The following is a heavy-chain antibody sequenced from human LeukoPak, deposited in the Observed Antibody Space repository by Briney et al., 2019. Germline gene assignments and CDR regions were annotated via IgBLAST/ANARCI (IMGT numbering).Heavy chain of an antibody. CDR2: IYYSGST. J-gene: IGHJ6*02. CDR3: ARDRRVGYCSSTSCHYGMDV. CDR1: GGSISSYY. Sequence: SETLSLTCTVSGGSISSYYWSWIRQLPGKGLEWIGYIYYSGSTNYNPSLKSRVTISVDTSKNQFSLKLSSVTAADTAVYYCARDRRVGYCSSTSCHYGMDVWGQGTTVTVSS. V-gene: IGHV4-59*01. D-gene: IGHD2-2*01.